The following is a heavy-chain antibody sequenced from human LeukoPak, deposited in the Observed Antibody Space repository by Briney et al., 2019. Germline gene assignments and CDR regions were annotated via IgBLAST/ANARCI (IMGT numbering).Heavy chain of an antibody. CDR3: AKDQSKGMGWY. D-gene: IGHD3-10*01. Sequence: GGSLRLSCAAFEFTFSSYWMHWVRQAPGEGLVWVSRINSDGSSTSYADSVKGRFTISRDNSKNTLYLQMNSLRAEDTAVYYCAKDQSKGMGWYWGQGTLVTVSS. CDR2: INSDGSST. J-gene: IGHJ4*02. CDR1: EFTFSSYW. V-gene: IGHV3-74*01.